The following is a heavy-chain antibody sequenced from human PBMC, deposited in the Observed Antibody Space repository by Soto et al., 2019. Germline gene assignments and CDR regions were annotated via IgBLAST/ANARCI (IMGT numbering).Heavy chain of an antibody. CDR2: IIPIFGTA. D-gene: IGHD3-10*01. V-gene: IGHV1-69*13. CDR1: GGTFSSYA. CDR3: ARGAPTMVRGVIMDFDY. J-gene: IGHJ4*02. Sequence: ASVKVSCKASGGTFSSYAISWVRQAPGQGLEWMGGIIPIFGTANYAQKFQGRVTITADESTSTAYMELSSPRSEDTAVYYCARGAPTMVRGVIMDFDYWGQGTLVTVSS.